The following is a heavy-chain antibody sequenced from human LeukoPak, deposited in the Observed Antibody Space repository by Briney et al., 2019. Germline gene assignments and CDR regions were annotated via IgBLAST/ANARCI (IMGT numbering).Heavy chain of an antibody. V-gene: IGHV4-34*01. CDR3: ARDYGEWLVPSS. J-gene: IGHJ5*02. D-gene: IGHD6-19*01. CDR1: GGSFSTYF. Sequence: SETLSLTCAVYGGSFSTYFWSWVRQAPGKGLEWIGEIRQSGGTNYNPSLKSRLTISVDTSKNQFSLKPNSVTAADTAVYYCARDYGEWLVPSSWGQGTVVTVSS. CDR2: IRQSGGT.